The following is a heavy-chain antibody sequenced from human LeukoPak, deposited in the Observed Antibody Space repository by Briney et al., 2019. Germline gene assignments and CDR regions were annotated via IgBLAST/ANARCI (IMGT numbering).Heavy chain of an antibody. J-gene: IGHJ4*02. CDR1: GYTFTSYA. D-gene: IGHD2-2*01. V-gene: IGHV7-4-1*02. CDR3: ARAASLDY. CDR2: INTNTGKP. Sequence: ALVKASCKASGYTFTSYAMNWVRQAPGQGLEWMGWINTNTGKPTYAQGFTGRFVFSLDSSVSTAYLQINSLNAEGTAVYYRARAASLDYWGQGTLVTVSS.